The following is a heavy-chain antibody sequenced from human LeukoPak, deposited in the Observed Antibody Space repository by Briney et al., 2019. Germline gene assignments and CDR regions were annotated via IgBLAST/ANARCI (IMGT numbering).Heavy chain of an antibody. V-gene: IGHV3-21*05. J-gene: IGHJ6*03. CDR1: GFTFSSYS. CDR2: ISSSSSYI. CDR3: GRGWSAAARHYMDV. D-gene: IGHD6-13*01. Sequence: PGGSLRLSCAASGFTFSSYSMNWVRQAPGKGLEWVSYISSSSSYIYYADSVKGRFTISRDNAKNSLYLQMNSLRAEDTAVYYCGRGWSAAARHYMDVWGKGTTVTVSS.